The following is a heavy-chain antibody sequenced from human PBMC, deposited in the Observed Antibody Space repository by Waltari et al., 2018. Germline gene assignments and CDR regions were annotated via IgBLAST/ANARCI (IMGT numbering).Heavy chain of an antibody. Sequence: QVQLQQWGAGLLKPSETLSLTCAVYGGSFSGYYWSWVREPPGTGQEWNGEMHHSGSPNYNPSLKIRVTISVDTSKNQFSLKLSSVTAADTAVYYCSRGRNSGSYLGGCFDYWGQGTLVTVSS. J-gene: IGHJ4*02. CDR2: MHHSGSP. CDR1: GGSFSGYY. V-gene: IGHV4-34*01. D-gene: IGHD1-26*01. CDR3: SRGRNSGSYLGGCFDY.